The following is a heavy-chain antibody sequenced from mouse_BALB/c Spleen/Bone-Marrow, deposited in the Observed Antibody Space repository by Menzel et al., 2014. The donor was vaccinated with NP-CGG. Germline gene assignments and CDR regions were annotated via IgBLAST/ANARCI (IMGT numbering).Heavy chain of an antibody. Sequence: QVQLQQSGAELVKPGASVKLSCKASGYTFTSYWMHWVKQRPGQGLEWIGEINPSNGRTNYNEKFKSKATLTVDKSSSTAYMQLSSPTSEDSAVYYCARWNYYGSLYWYFDVWGAGTTVTVSS. D-gene: IGHD1-1*01. CDR2: INPSNGRT. J-gene: IGHJ1*01. V-gene: IGHV1S81*02. CDR1: GYTFTSYW. CDR3: ARWNYYGSLYWYFDV.